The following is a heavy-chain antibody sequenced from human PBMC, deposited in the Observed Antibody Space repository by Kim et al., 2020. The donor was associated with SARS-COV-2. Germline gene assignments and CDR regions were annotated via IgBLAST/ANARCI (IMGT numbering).Heavy chain of an antibody. Sequence: ASGKVSCKASGYTFTSYDIKWVRQAAGQGLEWMGWMNPSTGNIGYIQKFKGRLTMTRDTSMSTAYMELTNLRSEDTAVYSCARQLTSFFGGYYYYGLDVW. CDR1: GYTFTSYD. V-gene: IGHV1-8*01. CDR3: ARQLTSFFGGYYYYGLDV. D-gene: IGHD3-16*01. J-gene: IGHJ6*01. CDR2: MNPSTGNI.